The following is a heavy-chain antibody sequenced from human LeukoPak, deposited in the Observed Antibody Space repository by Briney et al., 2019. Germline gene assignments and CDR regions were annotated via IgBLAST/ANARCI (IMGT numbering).Heavy chain of an antibody. J-gene: IGHJ3*02. CDR3: ARGERRPYDSSGYYPNDAFDI. V-gene: IGHV4-34*01. CDR2: INHSGST. CDR1: GGSFSGYY. D-gene: IGHD3-22*01. Sequence: PSETLSLTCAVYGGSFSGYYWSWIRQPPGEGLEWIGEINHSGSTNYNLSLKSRVTISVDTSKNQFSLKLSSLTAADTAVYYCARGERRPYDSSGYYPNDAFDIWGQGTMVTVSS.